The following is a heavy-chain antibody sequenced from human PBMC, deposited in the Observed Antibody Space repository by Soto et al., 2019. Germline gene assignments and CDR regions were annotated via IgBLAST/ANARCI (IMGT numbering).Heavy chain of an antibody. CDR3: TRVGGYYGDYPNFGY. CDR1: GSSISPFY. V-gene: IGHV4-59*07. D-gene: IGHD4-17*01. J-gene: IGHJ4*02. Sequence: TGTLALTCTVSGSSISPFYWSWIRQPPGKGLEWIGYIYYTGSTKYNPSLKSRVTLSLGTSRNQLSLKLSSVTAADTAVYFCTRVGGYYGDYPNFGYWGPGTLVTVS. CDR2: IYYTGST.